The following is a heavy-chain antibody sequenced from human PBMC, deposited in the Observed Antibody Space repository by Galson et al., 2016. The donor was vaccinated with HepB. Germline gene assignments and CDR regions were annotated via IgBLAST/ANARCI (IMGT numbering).Heavy chain of an antibody. J-gene: IGHJ2*01. V-gene: IGHV1-69*13. CDR2: IIPIFGTT. CDR3: ARESQGLGYCSGGSCHWYFGL. CDR1: GGTFSSYG. Sequence: SVKVSCKASGGTFSSYGISWVRQAPGQGLHWMGGIIPIFGTTNVAQKFQGRVPITADESTSTAYMEMSSLTSEDTAVYYCARESQGLGYCSGGSCHWYFGLWGRGTLVTVSS. D-gene: IGHD2-15*01.